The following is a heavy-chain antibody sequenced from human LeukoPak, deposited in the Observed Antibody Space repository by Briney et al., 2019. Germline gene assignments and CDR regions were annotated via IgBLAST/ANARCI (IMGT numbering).Heavy chain of an antibody. CDR1: GFTFSHYS. CDR2: ITSSSSHI. CDR3: VRGDDREE. J-gene: IGHJ4*02. V-gene: IGHV3-21*06. Sequence: GGSLRLSCAACGFTFSHYSIDWVRQAPGKGLERVASITSSSSHIYYADSVKGRFTISRDNAKISLYLQMSSLRADDTAVYYCVRGDDREEWGQGTLVTVSS. D-gene: IGHD3-22*01.